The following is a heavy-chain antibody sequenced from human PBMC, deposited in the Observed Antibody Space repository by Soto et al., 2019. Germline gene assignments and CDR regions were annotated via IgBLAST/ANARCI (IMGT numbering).Heavy chain of an antibody. V-gene: IGHV3-23*01. Sequence: EVQLLESGGGLVQPGGSLRLSCAASGFTFSSYAMSWVRQAPGKGLEWVSAISDNGGTTYYADSVKGRFTISRDNSKNTLYLQMNSLRVEDTAVYYCTKRLGSTATTYGDSWGQGTLVTVSS. CDR2: ISDNGGTT. D-gene: IGHD1-1*01. J-gene: IGHJ4*02. CDR3: TKRLGSTATTYGDS. CDR1: GFTFSSYA.